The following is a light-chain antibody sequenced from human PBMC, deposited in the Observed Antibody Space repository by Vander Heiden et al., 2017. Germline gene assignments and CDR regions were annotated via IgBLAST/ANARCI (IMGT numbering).Light chain of an antibody. J-gene: IGKJ1*01. CDR3: QQYIYWPPWT. CDR1: ESIHFN. CDR2: GAS. Sequence: EILITQSPDTLSVSQGETAPLSCRANESIHFNLAWCRQKPGQPPRLLIYGASTRATGIPARFRGSGSATEFTITISSLQSEDFAVYYCQQYIYWPPWTFGQGTRVDIK. V-gene: IGKV3-15*01.